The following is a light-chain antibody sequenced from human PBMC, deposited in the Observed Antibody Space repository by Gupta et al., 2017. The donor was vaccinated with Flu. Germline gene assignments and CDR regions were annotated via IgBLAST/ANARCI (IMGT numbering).Light chain of an antibody. J-gene: IGLJ3*02. CDR2: STH. CDR3: AVWDDSLNGVV. CDR1: SSNIGSNT. Sequence: SVLTQPPSVSGTPGQRVTISCSGSSSNIGSNTVNWYQQLPGAAPKVLIYSTHQRPSEVPDRFPGSKSGTSASLAITGLQAEDEADYYCAVWDDSLNGVVFAAGTKLTVL. V-gene: IGLV1-44*01.